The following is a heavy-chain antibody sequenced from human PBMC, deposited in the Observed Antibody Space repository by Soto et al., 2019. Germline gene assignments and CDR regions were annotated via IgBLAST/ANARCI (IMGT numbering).Heavy chain of an antibody. V-gene: IGHV4-59*01. CDR3: ARGTYRSKTDFDY. CDR1: GGSIGSYY. J-gene: IGHJ4*02. Sequence: SETLSLTCTVSGGSIGSYYWSWIRQPPGKGLEWIGYIYYSGSTNYNPSLKSRVTTSVDTSKNQFSLKLSSVTAEDTAVYYCARGTYRSKTDFDYWGQGTLVTV. CDR2: IYYSGST. D-gene: IGHD6-13*01.